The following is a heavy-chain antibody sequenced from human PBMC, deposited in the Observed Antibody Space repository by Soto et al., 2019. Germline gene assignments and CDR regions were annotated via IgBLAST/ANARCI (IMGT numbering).Heavy chain of an antibody. D-gene: IGHD6-13*01. CDR3: AYSAYSSIWYIFDY. J-gene: IGHJ4*02. CDR2: ISGTGGIT. Sequence: GGSLRLSCAASGFTFSSYAMSWVRQAPGKGLEWVSAISGTGGITYFADSVKGRFTISRDNSKNTLYLQMHSLRAEDTAVYYCAYSAYSSIWYIFDYWGQGTLVTVSS. V-gene: IGHV3-23*01. CDR1: GFTFSSYA.